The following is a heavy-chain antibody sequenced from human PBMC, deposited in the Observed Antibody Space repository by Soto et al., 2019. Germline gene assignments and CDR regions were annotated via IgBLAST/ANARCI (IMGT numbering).Heavy chain of an antibody. CDR2: INPADSET. D-gene: IGHD5-18*01. CDR1: GYGFTTYW. V-gene: IGHV5-51*01. Sequence: GESLKISCKGSGYGFTTYWIAWVRPMPGRGLEWMGVINPADSETRYSPSFQGQVTISADRSIRTAFLQWSSLKASDTAIYYCARHSQTGYTLDYWGQGALVTVSS. CDR3: ARHSQTGYTLDY. J-gene: IGHJ4*02.